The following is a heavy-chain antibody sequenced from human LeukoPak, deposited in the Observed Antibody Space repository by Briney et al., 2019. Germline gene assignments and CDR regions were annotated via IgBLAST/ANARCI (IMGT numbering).Heavy chain of an antibody. J-gene: IGHJ5*02. D-gene: IGHD2-2*02. CDR2: INHSGST. CDR3: ACAFSTSCYTWFDP. Sequence: KASETLSLTCAVYGGSFSGYYWSWIRQPPGKGLEWIGEINHSGSTNYNPSLKSRVTISVDTSKNQFSLKLSSVTAADTAVYYCACAFSTSCYTWFDPWGQGTLVTVSS. V-gene: IGHV4-34*01. CDR1: GGSFSGYY.